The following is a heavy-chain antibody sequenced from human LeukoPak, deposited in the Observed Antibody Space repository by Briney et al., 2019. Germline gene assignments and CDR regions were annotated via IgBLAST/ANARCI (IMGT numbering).Heavy chain of an antibody. Sequence: PSETLSLTCAVYGGSFSGYYWSWIRQPPGKGLEWIGEINHSGSTNYNPSLKSRVTISVDTSKNQFSLKLSSVTAADTAVYYCARVQLWFGLPDYWGQGTLVTVSS. D-gene: IGHD3-10*01. CDR2: INHSGST. V-gene: IGHV4-34*01. J-gene: IGHJ4*02. CDR3: ARVQLWFGLPDY. CDR1: GGSFSGYY.